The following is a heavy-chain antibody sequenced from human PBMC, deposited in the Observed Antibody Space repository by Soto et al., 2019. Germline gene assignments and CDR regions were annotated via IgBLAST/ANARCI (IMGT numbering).Heavy chain of an antibody. V-gene: IGHV1-69*06. D-gene: IGHD4-17*01. Sequence: QVQLVQSGAEVKKPGSSVKVSCKASGGTFSSYAISWVRQAPGQGLEWMGGIIPIFGTANYAQQFQGRVTIAADKSTSTAYMELRSLRSEDTAVYYCARAGWVEADDYVSYSGYFDYWGQGTLVTVSS. J-gene: IGHJ4*03. CDR2: IIPIFGTA. CDR1: GGTFSSYA. CDR3: ARAGWVEADDYVSYSGYFDY.